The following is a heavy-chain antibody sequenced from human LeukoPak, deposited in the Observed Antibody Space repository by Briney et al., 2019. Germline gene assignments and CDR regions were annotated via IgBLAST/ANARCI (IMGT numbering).Heavy chain of an antibody. CDR2: MSKDGKNE. D-gene: IGHD3-16*01. V-gene: IGHV3-30*18. CDR1: GFTIRNYG. J-gene: IGHJ4*02. Sequence: GGSLRLSCAASGFTIRNYGMHWVRQAPGKGLEWVAVMSKDGKNENFADSVKGRFTISRDISKNTLYLQMSSLRAEDTAVYYCAKDENYYDVHFDYWGQGTLVTVSS. CDR3: AKDENYYDVHFDY.